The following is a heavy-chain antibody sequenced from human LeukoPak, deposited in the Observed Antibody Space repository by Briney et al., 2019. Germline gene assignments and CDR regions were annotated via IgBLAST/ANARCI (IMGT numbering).Heavy chain of an antibody. Sequence: ASVKVSCKASGYTFTSHFMHWVRQAPGQGLEWMGIINPRGGSTSYTQKFQGRVTMTRDTSTSTVYMELSSLRSEDTAVYYCARGSWQLAEEVYWGQGTLVTVSS. V-gene: IGHV1-46*01. D-gene: IGHD6-6*01. CDR2: INPRGGST. CDR1: GYTFTSHF. J-gene: IGHJ4*02. CDR3: ARGSWQLAEEVY.